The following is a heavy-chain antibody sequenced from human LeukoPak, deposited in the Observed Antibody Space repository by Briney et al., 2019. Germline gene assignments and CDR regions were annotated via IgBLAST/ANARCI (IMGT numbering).Heavy chain of an antibody. Sequence: AGGTLRLSCAASGFTFSSYGMSWVRQAPGKGLEWVSAISGSGGSTYYADSVKGRFIISRDNSKNTLFLQMNSLRAEDTAVYYCARAKIASPVIYYYMDVWGKGTTVTVSS. V-gene: IGHV3-23*01. CDR1: GFTFSSYG. CDR3: ARAKIASPVIYYYMDV. D-gene: IGHD3-22*01. CDR2: ISGSGGST. J-gene: IGHJ6*03.